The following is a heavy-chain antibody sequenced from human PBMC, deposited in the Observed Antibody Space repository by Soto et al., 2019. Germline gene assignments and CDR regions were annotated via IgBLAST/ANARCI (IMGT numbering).Heavy chain of an antibody. CDR1: GFTFDDYA. D-gene: IGHD3-16*01. CDR2: SSWNSGSI. J-gene: IGHJ3*02. V-gene: IGHV3-9*01. Sequence: EVQLVESGGGLVQPGRSLRLSCAASGFTFDDYAMHWVRQAPGKGLEWVSGSSWNSGSIGYADSVKGRFIISRDNVKNSLYLQMNSLSAEDTALYYCAKDRNNPSNTGGAFDSWGQGAMFAVSS. CDR3: AKDRNNPSNTGGAFDS.